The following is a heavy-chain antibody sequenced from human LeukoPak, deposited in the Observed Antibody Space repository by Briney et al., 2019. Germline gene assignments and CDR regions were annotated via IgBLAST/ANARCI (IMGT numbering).Heavy chain of an antibody. CDR2: ISSSGAST. D-gene: IGHD3-10*01. CDR1: GLTFSSYA. V-gene: IGHV3-23*01. CDR3: AKDRYYGSGSYYDY. Sequence: GGSLRLSCAASGLTFSSYAMTWVRQAPGKGLEWVSSISSSGASTYHADSVKGRFTISRDNSKKSLYLQMNSLRAEDTALYYCAKDRYYGSGSYYDYWGQGTLVTVSS. J-gene: IGHJ4*02.